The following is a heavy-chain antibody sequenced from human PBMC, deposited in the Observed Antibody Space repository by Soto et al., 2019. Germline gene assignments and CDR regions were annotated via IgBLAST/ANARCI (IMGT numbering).Heavy chain of an antibody. CDR1: GGSISTSNW. CDR2: VYRTGST. V-gene: IGHV4-4*02. D-gene: IGHD6-13*01. CDR3: ARARATIAAAAIFDC. Sequence: SETLSLTCAVSGGSISTSNWWSLVRQPPGKGLEWIGEVYRTGSTTYNPSLESRLTISVDKSKNQFSLKLTSVTAADTAVYYCARARATIAAAAIFDCWGQGTLVT. J-gene: IGHJ4*02.